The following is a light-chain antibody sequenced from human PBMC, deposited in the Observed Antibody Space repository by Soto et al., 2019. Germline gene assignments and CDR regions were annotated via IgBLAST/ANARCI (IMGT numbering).Light chain of an antibody. J-gene: IGKJ5*01. CDR2: GAS. CDR1: QSLSNN. Sequence: EIVMTQSPATLSVSPGERVTLSCRASQSLSNNLAWYQQKPGQAPRLLIYGASTRATAIPARFSGSGSGTEFTLTISSLQSEDFAVYYCQQYNKWPPITFGQGTRLEIK. V-gene: IGKV3-15*01. CDR3: QQYNKWPPIT.